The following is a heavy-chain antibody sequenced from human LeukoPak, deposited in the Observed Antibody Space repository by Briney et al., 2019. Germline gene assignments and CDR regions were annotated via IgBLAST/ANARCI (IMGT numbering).Heavy chain of an antibody. CDR3: ARVQQQLLPFDY. CDR1: GGSISSNY. Sequence: SETLSLTCSVSGGSISSNYWSWIRQPPGNGLEWIGNIYYSGSTNYNPSLKSRVTISVDTSKNQFSLKLSSVTAADTAVYYCARVQQQLLPFDYWGQGILVTVSS. V-gene: IGHV4-59*01. CDR2: IYYSGST. J-gene: IGHJ4*02. D-gene: IGHD6-13*01.